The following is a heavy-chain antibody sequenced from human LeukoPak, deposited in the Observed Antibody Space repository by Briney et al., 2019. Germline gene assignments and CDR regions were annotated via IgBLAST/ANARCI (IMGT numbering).Heavy chain of an antibody. V-gene: IGHV3-30*18. J-gene: IGHJ4*02. Sequence: GGSLGLSCAASGFTFDSYGIHWVRQAPGKGLEWVAGISYDGSNKYFGGSVKGRFTISRDNSRNTVYLQMNSLRIEDTAMYYCAKGWRDDHISGSYRGFHHWGQGTLVTVSS. CDR2: ISYDGSNK. D-gene: IGHD3-16*02. CDR1: GFTFDSYG. CDR3: AKGWRDDHISGSYRGFHH.